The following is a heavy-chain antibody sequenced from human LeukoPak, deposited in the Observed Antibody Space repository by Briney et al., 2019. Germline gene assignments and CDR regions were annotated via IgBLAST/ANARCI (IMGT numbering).Heavy chain of an antibody. J-gene: IGHJ2*01. CDR2: ISGSGGST. V-gene: IGHV3-23*01. Sequence: GGSLRLSCAASGFTFSSYAMSWVRQAPGKGLVWVSGISGSGGSTFYTDSVKGQFTISRDNSKNTLNLQMNSLRAEDTAVYYCAKDRAVVGDYWYFDLWGRGTLVTVSS. D-gene: IGHD6-19*01. CDR1: GFTFSSYA. CDR3: AKDRAVVGDYWYFDL.